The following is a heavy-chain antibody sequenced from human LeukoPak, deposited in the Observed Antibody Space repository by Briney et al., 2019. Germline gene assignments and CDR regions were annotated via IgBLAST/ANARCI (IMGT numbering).Heavy chain of an antibody. CDR2: INPNSGGT. J-gene: IGHJ4*02. D-gene: IGHD3-10*01. CDR1: GYTFTGYY. Sequence: GASVKVSCKASGYTFTGYYMHWVLQAPGHGLEWMGWINPNSGGTNYAQKFQGRVTMTRDTSISTAYMELSRLRSDDTAVYYCARLLWFGESTYYFDYWGQGTLVTVSS. CDR3: ARLLWFGESTYYFDY. V-gene: IGHV1-2*02.